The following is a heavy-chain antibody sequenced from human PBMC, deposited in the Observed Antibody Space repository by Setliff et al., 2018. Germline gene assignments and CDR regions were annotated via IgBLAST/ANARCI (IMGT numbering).Heavy chain of an antibody. CDR2: ISYDGTIT. J-gene: IGHJ4*02. D-gene: IGHD2-15*01. V-gene: IGHV3-30*04. Sequence: GGSLRLSCAASGFLYSNNAFHWVRQTPGKGLEWVAVISYDGTITHYVDSVKGRFSISRDNSQNTLYLQMNSLSPEDTALYYCASSSGGNYEAYFDYWGQGTLVAVSS. CDR1: GFLYSNNA. CDR3: ASSSGGNYEAYFDY.